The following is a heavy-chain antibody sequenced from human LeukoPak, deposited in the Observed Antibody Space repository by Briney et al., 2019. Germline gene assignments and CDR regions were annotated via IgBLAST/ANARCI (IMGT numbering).Heavy chain of an antibody. CDR2: IIPILGIA. V-gene: IGHV1-69*02. J-gene: IGHJ3*02. CDR3: ARSHIYCSGGSCFDAPDAFDI. D-gene: IGHD2-15*01. CDR1: GGTFSSYT. Sequence: SVKVSSKASGGTFSSYTISWVRQAPGQGLEWMGRIIPILGIANYAQKFQGRVTITADKSTSTAYMELSSLRSEDTAVYYCARSHIYCSGGSCFDAPDAFDIWGQGTMVTVSS.